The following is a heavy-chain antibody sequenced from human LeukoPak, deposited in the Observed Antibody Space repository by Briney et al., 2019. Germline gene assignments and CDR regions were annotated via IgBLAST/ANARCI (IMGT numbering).Heavy chain of an antibody. CDR2: IYYSGST. CDR1: GGSISSSSYY. J-gene: IGHJ4*02. Sequence: PSETLSLTCTVSGGSISSSSYYWGWIRQPPGKGLEWIGSIYYSGSTYYNPSLKSRVTISVDTSKNQFSLKLSSVTAADTAVYYCATASRNWNHYFDYWGQGTLVTVSS. D-gene: IGHD1-1*01. CDR3: ATASRNWNHYFDY. V-gene: IGHV4-39*01.